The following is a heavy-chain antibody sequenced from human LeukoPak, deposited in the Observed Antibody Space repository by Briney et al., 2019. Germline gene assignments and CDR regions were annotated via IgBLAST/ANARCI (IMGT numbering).Heavy chain of an antibody. CDR3: ARHDSTGNYFHY. Sequence: SETLSLTCAVYSGSFNGYYWSWIRQPPGKRLEWIGEINHSGSTNYNPSLKSRVTISVDTSKNQFSLKLSSVTAADTAVYYCARHDSTGNYFHYWGQGTLVTVSS. D-gene: IGHD3-22*01. CDR2: INHSGST. J-gene: IGHJ4*02. CDR1: SGSFNGYY. V-gene: IGHV4-34*01.